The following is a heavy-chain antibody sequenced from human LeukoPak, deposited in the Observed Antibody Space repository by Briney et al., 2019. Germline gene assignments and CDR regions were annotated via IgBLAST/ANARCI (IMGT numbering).Heavy chain of an antibody. V-gene: IGHV3-30*02. Sequence: PGGSLRLSCAASGFTFSIYGMHWVRQAPGKGLEWGAFIRYDGSNKYYADSVKGRFTISRDNSKNTLYLQMNSLRAEDTAVYYCAKAGYDFWSGYYRYYYYYMDVWGKGTTATVSS. D-gene: IGHD3-3*01. CDR1: GFTFSIYG. CDR3: AKAGYDFWSGYYRYYYYYMDV. CDR2: IRYDGSNK. J-gene: IGHJ6*03.